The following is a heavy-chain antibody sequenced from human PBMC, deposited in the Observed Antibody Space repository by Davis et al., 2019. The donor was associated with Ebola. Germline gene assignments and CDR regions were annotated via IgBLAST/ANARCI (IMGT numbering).Heavy chain of an antibody. CDR1: GFTFSSYG. D-gene: IGHD2-15*01. CDR3: ARDSARYCSGGSCYDWFDP. J-gene: IGHJ5*02. Sequence: GGSLRLSCAASGFTFSSYGMHWVRQAPGKGLEWVAVIWYDGSNKYYADSVKGRFTISRDNSKNMLYLQMNSLRAEDTAVYYCARDSARYCSGGSCYDWFDPWGQGTLVTVSS. V-gene: IGHV3-33*01. CDR2: IWYDGSNK.